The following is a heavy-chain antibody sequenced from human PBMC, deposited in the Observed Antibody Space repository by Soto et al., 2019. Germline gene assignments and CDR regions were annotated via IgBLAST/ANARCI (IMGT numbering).Heavy chain of an antibody. D-gene: IGHD5-12*01. CDR2: IHHSGGT. J-gene: IGHJ4*02. CDR1: GGSVSNNNW. CDR3: TKNSAYALDY. V-gene: IGHV4-4*02. Sequence: QVQLQESGPGLVKPSGTLSLSCAVSGGSVSNNNWWSWVRQSPGNGLEWIGEIHHSGGTSYNPSPESRATLSVDKSKNELSLRLNYVIAADTAVYYCTKNSAYALDYWGLGILVTVSS.